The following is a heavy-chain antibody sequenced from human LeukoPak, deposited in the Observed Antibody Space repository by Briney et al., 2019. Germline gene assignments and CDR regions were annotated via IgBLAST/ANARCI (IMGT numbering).Heavy chain of an antibody. J-gene: IGHJ5*02. CDR3: VADRQEGGSGSYWFDP. Sequence: SETLSLTCTISGGSITTYYWSWIRQPAGKGLEWIGNVYYSGSTTYNPSLKTRVTISVDTSKNQFSLRLTSLTAADTAVYYCVADRQEGGSGSYWFDPWGQGTLVTVSS. V-gene: IGHV4-59*01. CDR2: VYYSGST. D-gene: IGHD3-10*01. CDR1: GGSITTYY.